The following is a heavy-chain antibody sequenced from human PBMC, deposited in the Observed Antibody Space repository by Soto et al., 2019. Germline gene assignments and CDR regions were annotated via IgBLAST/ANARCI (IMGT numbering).Heavy chain of an antibody. CDR1: GFSLSTSGVG. J-gene: IGHJ4*02. CDR3: AHSALRYFDWLYTFHFDY. Sequence: SGPTLVNPTQTLTLTCTFSGFSLSTSGVGVGWIRQPPGKALEWLALIYWNDDKRYSPSLKSRLTITKDTSKNQVVLTMTNMDPVDTATYYCAHSALRYFDWLYTFHFDYWGQGTLVTVSS. V-gene: IGHV2-5*01. D-gene: IGHD3-9*01. CDR2: IYWNDDK.